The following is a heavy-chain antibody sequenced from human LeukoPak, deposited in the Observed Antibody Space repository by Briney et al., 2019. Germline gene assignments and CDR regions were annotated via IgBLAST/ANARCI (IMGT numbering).Heavy chain of an antibody. Sequence: PGGSLRLSCADSGFTFDDYAMHWVRQAPGKGLEWVSGISWNSGSIGYADSVKGRFTISRDNAKNSLYLQMNSLRAEDTALYYCAKDGAGYSYATNYYYYYMDVWGKGTTVTVSS. V-gene: IGHV3-9*01. J-gene: IGHJ6*03. CDR3: AKDGAGYSYATNYYYYYMDV. CDR2: ISWNSGSI. D-gene: IGHD5-18*01. CDR1: GFTFDDYA.